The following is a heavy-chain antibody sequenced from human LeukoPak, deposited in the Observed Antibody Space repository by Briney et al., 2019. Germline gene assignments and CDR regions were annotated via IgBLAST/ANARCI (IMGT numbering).Heavy chain of an antibody. CDR1: GHNFTTYD. J-gene: IGHJ4*02. V-gene: IGHV1-8*01. CDR3: AKGSSWDY. Sequence: ASVKVSCKASGHNFTTYDINWVRQATGQGLEWMGWMNPNSGNTGYAQKFQGRVTMTRNTSISTVYMELSSLTSEDTAVYYCAKGSSWDYWGQGTLVTVSS. D-gene: IGHD6-13*01. CDR2: MNPNSGNT.